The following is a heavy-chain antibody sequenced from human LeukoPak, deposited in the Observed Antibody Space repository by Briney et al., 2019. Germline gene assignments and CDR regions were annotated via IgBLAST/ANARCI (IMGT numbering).Heavy chain of an antibody. CDR1: GGSISSGGYY. V-gene: IGHV4-39*01. J-gene: IGHJ3*02. Sequence: SETLSLTCTVSGGSISSGGYYWSWIRQPPGKGLEWIGSIYYSGSTYYNPSLKSRVTISVDTSKNQFSLKLSSVTAADTAVYYCASWYYYDSSGYSLGAFDIWGRGTMVTVSS. CDR2: IYYSGST. D-gene: IGHD3-22*01. CDR3: ASWYYYDSSGYSLGAFDI.